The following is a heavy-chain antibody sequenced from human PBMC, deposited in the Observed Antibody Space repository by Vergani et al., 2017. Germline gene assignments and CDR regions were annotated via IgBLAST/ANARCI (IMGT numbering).Heavy chain of an antibody. D-gene: IGHD5-12*01. CDR1: GFTFNHYA. CDR2: ISGSGGST. Sequence: EVQLLESGGDLVQPGGSLRLSCAASGFTFNHYAMNWVRQAPGKGLEWVSGISGSGGSTYYAGSVKGRFTISRDSSKNTLYLQMNSLIAGDTAVYYCAKANPRNSGYDYLYYYPAMDVWGQGTPVTVSS. CDR3: AKANPRNSGYDYLYYYPAMDV. V-gene: IGHV3-23*01. J-gene: IGHJ6*02.